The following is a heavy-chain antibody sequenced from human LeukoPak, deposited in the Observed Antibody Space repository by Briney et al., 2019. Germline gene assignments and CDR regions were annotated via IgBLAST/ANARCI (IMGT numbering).Heavy chain of an antibody. CDR3: ARGYSRSWFDP. CDR1: GFTFNNYW. J-gene: IGHJ5*02. D-gene: IGHD1-14*01. V-gene: IGHV3-74*03. CDR2: INTDGSIT. Sequence: GGSLRLSCAASGFTFNNYWMHWVRQAPGKGLVWVSRINTDGSITTYADSVEGRFSGSRDNAKNTLYLQMNSLRVEDTGMYYCARGYSRSWFDPWGQGTLVIVSS.